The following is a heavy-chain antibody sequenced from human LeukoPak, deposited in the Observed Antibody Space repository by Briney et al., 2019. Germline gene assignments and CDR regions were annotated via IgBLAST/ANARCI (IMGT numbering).Heavy chain of an antibody. CDR2: IYYSGST. CDR3: ARSKYYDFWSGYLEWFDP. CDR1: GGSISSGGYY. J-gene: IGHJ5*02. V-gene: IGHV4-31*03. D-gene: IGHD3-3*01. Sequence: SETLSLTCTVPGGSISSGGYYWSWIRQHPGKGLEWIGYIYYSGSTYYNPSLKSRVTISVDTSKNQFSLKLSSVTAADTAVYYCARSKYYDFWSGYLEWFDPWGQGTLVTVSS.